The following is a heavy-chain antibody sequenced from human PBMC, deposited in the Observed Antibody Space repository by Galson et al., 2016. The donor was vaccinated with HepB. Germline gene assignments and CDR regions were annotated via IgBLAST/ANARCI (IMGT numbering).Heavy chain of an antibody. Sequence: ETLSLTCTVSGGSISPYYWSWIRQPPGKGLEWIGYISYSGITNYNPSLKSRVNISVDTSKNQFSLKLSSVTAADTAVYYCARDRYDFWSGYPHYFDYWGQGTLVTVSS. CDR2: ISYSGIT. D-gene: IGHD3-3*01. V-gene: IGHV4-59*01. CDR1: GGSISPYY. CDR3: ARDRYDFWSGYPHYFDY. J-gene: IGHJ4*02.